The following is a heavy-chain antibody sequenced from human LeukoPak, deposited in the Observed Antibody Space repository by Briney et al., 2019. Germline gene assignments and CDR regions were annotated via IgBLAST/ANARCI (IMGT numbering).Heavy chain of an antibody. CDR3: TSGGMVSGDY. CDR2: IYYGGST. J-gene: IGHJ4*01. V-gene: IGHV4-59*01. D-gene: IGHD2-8*01. CDR1: GGSINSYY. Sequence: SETLSLTCTVSGGSINSYYWSWIRQPPGKGLEWIGYIYYGGSTYYNPSLKSRVTISRDTSKNQFSLKLRSVTAADTAVYYCTSGGMVSGDYWGHGTLVTLSS.